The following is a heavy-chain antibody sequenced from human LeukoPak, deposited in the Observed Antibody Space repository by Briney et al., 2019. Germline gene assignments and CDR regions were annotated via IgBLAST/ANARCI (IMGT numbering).Heavy chain of an antibody. CDR3: ARGDIVVGIATFPFDY. Sequence: ASVKVSCKASGDTFIAHAMNWVRQAPGQGLEWMGWINTNTGKSTYAQGFTGRFVFSLDTSINTAFLQITSLKAEGTAVYYCARGDIVVGIATFPFDYWGQGTLVTVSS. V-gene: IGHV7-4-1*02. D-gene: IGHD2-21*01. CDR1: GDTFIAHA. CDR2: INTNTGKS. J-gene: IGHJ4*02.